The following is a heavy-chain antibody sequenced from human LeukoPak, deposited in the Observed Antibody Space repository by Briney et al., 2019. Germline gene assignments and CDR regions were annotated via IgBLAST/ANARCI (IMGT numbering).Heavy chain of an antibody. CDR3: SKDPNGDYVGAFDF. J-gene: IGHJ3*01. CDR2: IHGSGGST. V-gene: IGHV3-23*01. Sequence: GGSLRLSCAASGFTFSAYAVTWIRQAPGKGLEWVSSIHGSGGSTDYADSVKGRFTVSRDNSKNTLYLQMNSLRVEDTATYYCSKDPNGDYVGAFDFWGQGTMVTVSS. CDR1: GFTFSAYA. D-gene: IGHD4-17*01.